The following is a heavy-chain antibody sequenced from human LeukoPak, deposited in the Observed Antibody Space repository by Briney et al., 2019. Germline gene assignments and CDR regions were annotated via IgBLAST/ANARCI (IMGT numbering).Heavy chain of an antibody. J-gene: IGHJ4*02. Sequence: SETLSLTCTVSGGSISSSSYSWGWIRQPPGKGLEWIGSIYYSGSTYYNPSLKSRVTISVDTSKNQFSLKLSSVTAADTAVYYCARLGDSSSWTYYFDYWGQGTLVTVSS. V-gene: IGHV4-39*01. D-gene: IGHD6-13*01. CDR1: GGSISSSSYS. CDR3: ARLGDSSSWTYYFDY. CDR2: IYYSGST.